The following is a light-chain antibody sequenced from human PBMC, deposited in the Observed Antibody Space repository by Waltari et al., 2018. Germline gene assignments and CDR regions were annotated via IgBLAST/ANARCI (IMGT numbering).Light chain of an antibody. J-gene: IGKJ2*01. V-gene: IGKV3-15*01. CDR1: QSIKSH. CDR3: QQYNNWPLYT. CDR2: GAS. Sequence: ETVMTQSPAILSVSPGESATPPCRASQSIKSHLAWYQQKPGQAPRLLIYGASTRAAGIPARFSGGGSGTEFILTISSLQSEDFATYHCQQYNNWPLYTFGQGTKLEI.